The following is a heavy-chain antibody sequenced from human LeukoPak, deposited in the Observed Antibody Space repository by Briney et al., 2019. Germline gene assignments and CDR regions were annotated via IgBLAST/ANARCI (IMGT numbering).Heavy chain of an antibody. CDR1: GYRFTNYW. V-gene: IGHV5-51*01. J-gene: IGHJ3*01. D-gene: IGHD3-22*01. CDR3: ARESGPRSGFS. Sequence: GESLKISCKGSGYRFTNYWIGWLRQMPGKGLEWMGIIYPGDSDTRYSPSFQSQVTISADKSISTAYLQWSSLKASDTAMYFCARESGPRSGFSWGQGTMVTVSS. CDR2: IYPGDSDT.